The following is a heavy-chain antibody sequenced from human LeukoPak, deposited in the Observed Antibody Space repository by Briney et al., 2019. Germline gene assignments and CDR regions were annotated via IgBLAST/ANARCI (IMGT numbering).Heavy chain of an antibody. D-gene: IGHD7-27*01. J-gene: IGHJ3*02. CDR2: IYYSGST. CDR1: GGSFSGYY. Sequence: SETLSLTCAVYGGSFSGYYWIWIRQPPGKGLEWIGYIYYSGSTNYNPSLKSRVSISVDTSKNQFSLNLSSVTAADTAVYYCARHRAITGGDAFDIWGQGTMVTVSS. CDR3: ARHRAITGGDAFDI. V-gene: IGHV4-59*08.